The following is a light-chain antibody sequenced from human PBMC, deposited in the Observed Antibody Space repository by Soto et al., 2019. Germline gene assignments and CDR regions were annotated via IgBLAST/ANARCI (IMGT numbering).Light chain of an antibody. CDR2: LNSDGTH. CDR3: QTWGTGIQV. Sequence: QPVLTQSPSASASLGASVKLTCTLSSGHSSYAIAWHQQQPEKGPRYLMNLNSDGTHTRGDGIPDRFSGSSSGAERYLVISSLQSEDEADYYCQTWGTGIQVFGAGTKVTVL. J-gene: IGLJ1*01. CDR1: SGHSSYA. V-gene: IGLV4-69*01.